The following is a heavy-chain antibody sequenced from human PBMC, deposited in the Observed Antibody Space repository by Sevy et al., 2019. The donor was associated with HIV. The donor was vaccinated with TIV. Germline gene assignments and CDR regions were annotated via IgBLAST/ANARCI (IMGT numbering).Heavy chain of an antibody. CDR2: INPYGNSV. D-gene: IGHD6-19*01. CDR1: GFTFSNYW. V-gene: IGHV3-74*01. J-gene: IGHJ4*02. CDR3: ARAPADYSTGWSAD. Sequence: GGSLRLSCAVSGFTFSNYWMHWVRQAPGKGLLLVSRINPYGNSVTDAESVRGRFTISRDNAKNTLYLQMSSLRADDTAIYYCARAPADYSTGWSADWGQGTLVTVSS.